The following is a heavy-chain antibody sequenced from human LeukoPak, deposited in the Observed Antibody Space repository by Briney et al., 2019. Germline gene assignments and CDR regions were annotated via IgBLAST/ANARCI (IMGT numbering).Heavy chain of an antibody. CDR1: GYTFTGYY. CDR3: ARGLSKGRPEDWFDP. Sequence: GASVKVPCKASGYTFTGYYMHWVRQAPGQGLEWMGWINPNSGGTNYAQKFQGRVTMTRDTSISTAYMELSRLRSDDTAVYYCARGLSKGRPEDWFDPWGQGTLVTVSS. D-gene: IGHD5/OR15-5a*01. J-gene: IGHJ5*02. V-gene: IGHV1-2*02. CDR2: INPNSGGT.